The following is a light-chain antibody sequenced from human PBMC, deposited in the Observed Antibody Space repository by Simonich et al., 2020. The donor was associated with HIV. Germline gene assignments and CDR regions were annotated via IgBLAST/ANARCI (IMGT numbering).Light chain of an antibody. J-gene: IGKJ4*01. CDR3: QQYKSYSPLT. CDR1: QTISSW. CDR2: KAS. V-gene: IGKV1-5*03. Sequence: DIQMTQSPSTLSASVGDRVTITCRASQTISSWLAWYQQKPGKAPKRLIYKASTLESGVPSSFSGSGSGTEFTLTISSLQPDDFATYYCQQYKSYSPLTFGGGTKVEIK.